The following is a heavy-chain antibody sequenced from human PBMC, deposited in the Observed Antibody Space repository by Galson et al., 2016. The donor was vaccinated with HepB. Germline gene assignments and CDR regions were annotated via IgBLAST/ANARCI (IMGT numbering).Heavy chain of an antibody. CDR1: GGSISSSNYY. CDR2: IYYSGFT. Sequence: ETLSLTCTVSGGSISSSNYYWGWIRQPPGKGLEWIGTIYYSGFTYYNPSLKSRVTISVGTSKNQFSLNLSSVTAADTAVYYCARQAYYYDTRGYYHRHPDYWGQGTLVTVSS. J-gene: IGHJ4*02. V-gene: IGHV4-39*01. D-gene: IGHD3-22*01. CDR3: ARQAYYYDTRGYYHRHPDY.